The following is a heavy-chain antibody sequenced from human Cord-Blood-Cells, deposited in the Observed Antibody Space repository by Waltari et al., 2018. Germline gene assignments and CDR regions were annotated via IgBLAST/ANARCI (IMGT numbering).Heavy chain of an antibody. CDR1: GGSFSGYY. CDR2: INHSGST. Sequence: QVRLQQWGAGLLKPSETLSLTCAVYGGSFSGYYWSWIRQPPGKGLEWIGEINHSGSTNSNPSLKSRVTISVDTSKNQFSLKLSSVTAADTAVYYCARGRLNSSGYYDAFDIWGQGTMVTVSS. V-gene: IGHV4-34*01. CDR3: ARGRLNSSGYYDAFDI. D-gene: IGHD3-22*01. J-gene: IGHJ3*02.